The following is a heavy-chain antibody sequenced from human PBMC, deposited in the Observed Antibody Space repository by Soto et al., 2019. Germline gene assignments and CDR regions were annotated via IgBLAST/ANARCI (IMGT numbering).Heavy chain of an antibody. J-gene: IGHJ4*02. Sequence: EVPLVESGGGLIQPGGSLRLSCAVSGFAVSSNYMSWVRQGPGKGLEWVSHIYSGGNINYADSVKGRFTISRDASKNTLYLQMNSLIAEDTAVYFCARVDWTVGRDYWGQGTLVTVSS. D-gene: IGHD2-21*01. CDR1: GFAVSSNY. CDR3: ARVDWTVGRDY. V-gene: IGHV3-53*01. CDR2: IYSGGNI.